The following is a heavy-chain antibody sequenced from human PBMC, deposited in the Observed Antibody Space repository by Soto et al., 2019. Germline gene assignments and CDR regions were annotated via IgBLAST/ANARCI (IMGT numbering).Heavy chain of an antibody. CDR1: GFTFSNYA. V-gene: IGHV3-30*18. D-gene: IGHD1-26*01. J-gene: IGHJ4*02. CDR3: AKGSYSGIYSDFDY. CDR2: ISYDVTNK. Sequence: PGGSLRLSCAVSGFTFSNYAMHWVRQAPGKGLEWVAMISYDVTNKNYADSVKGRFTVSRDNSKNTLYLQMNSLRAGDTAVYYCAKGSYSGIYSDFDYWGQGTLVTVS.